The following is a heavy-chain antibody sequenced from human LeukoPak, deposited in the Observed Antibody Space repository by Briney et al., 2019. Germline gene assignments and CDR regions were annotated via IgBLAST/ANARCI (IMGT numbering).Heavy chain of an antibody. CDR1: GFACSPCG. CDR2: ISSSGDST. CDR3: AKTPGGYLDY. J-gene: IGHJ4*02. Sequence: GGSLRLSCAASGFACSPCGMTWVRQAPGKGLEWVAAISSSGDSTAHADSVKGRFTISRDNSKNTVFLQMNSLRAEDTAVYYCAKTPGGYLDYWGQGTRVTVSS. V-gene: IGHV3-23*01.